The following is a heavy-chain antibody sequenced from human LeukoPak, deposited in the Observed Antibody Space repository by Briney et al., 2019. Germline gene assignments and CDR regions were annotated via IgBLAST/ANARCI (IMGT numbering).Heavy chain of an antibody. D-gene: IGHD6-6*01. CDR1: GFTFSNYW. V-gene: IGHV3-7*01. Sequence: GGSLRLSCAASGFTFSNYWMSWVRQAPGKGLEWVANINKDGSEKNYVDSVKGRLTMSRDNAKNSLFLQRSSQRADDTAVYYCARVGYSSSSKDYWGQGTLVTVSS. J-gene: IGHJ4*02. CDR3: ARVGYSSSSKDY. CDR2: INKDGSEK.